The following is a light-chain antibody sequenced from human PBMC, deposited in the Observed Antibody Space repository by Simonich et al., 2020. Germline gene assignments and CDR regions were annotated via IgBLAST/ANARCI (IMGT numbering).Light chain of an antibody. J-gene: IGLJ3*02. Sequence: QSALTQPPSASGSPGQSVTISCTGTSSDVGGYNYVSWYQQHPGKAPKLMIYEVSKRPSGVPDRFSGSKSGNTASLTVAGLQAEDEDDYYCSSYAGSNNYWVFGGGTKLTVL. CDR2: EVS. CDR1: SSDVGGYNY. CDR3: SSYAGSNNYWV. V-gene: IGLV2-8*01.